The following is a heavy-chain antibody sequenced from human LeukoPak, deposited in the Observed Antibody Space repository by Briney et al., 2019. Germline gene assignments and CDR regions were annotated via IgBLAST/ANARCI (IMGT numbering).Heavy chain of an antibody. Sequence: GGSLRLSCAPSGFTFSTYAMNWVSQAPGKGMEWVSAISGSGGITYYADSVKGRFTISRDNSKNTLYLQMNSLRAEDTAVYYCAKARSGWYDVDYWGQGTLITVSS. CDR2: ISGSGGIT. CDR3: AKARSGWYDVDY. CDR1: GFTFSTYA. V-gene: IGHV3-23*01. D-gene: IGHD6-19*01. J-gene: IGHJ4*02.